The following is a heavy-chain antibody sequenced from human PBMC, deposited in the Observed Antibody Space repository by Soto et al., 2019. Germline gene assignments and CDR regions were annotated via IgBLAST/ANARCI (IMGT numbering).Heavy chain of an antibody. V-gene: IGHV4-61*01. J-gene: IGHJ6*02. D-gene: IGHD3-10*01. CDR1: GGSVSSGSYY. Sequence: PSETLSLTCTVSGGSVSSGSYYWSWIRQPPGKGLEWIGYIYYSGSTNYNPSLKSRVTISVDTSKNQFSLKLSSVTAADTAVYYCVGQRREYRNNYYYFYAMDVWGQGTTVTVSS. CDR2: IYYSGST. CDR3: VGQRREYRNNYYYFYAMDV.